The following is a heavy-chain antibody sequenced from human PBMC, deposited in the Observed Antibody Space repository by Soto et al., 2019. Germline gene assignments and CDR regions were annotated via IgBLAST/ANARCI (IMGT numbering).Heavy chain of an antibody. Sequence: QVQLVQSGAEVKKPGSSVKVSCKASGGTFSSYAISWVRQAPGQGLEWMGGIIPIFGTANYAQKFQGRVTITADESTSTAYMELSSLRSEDTAVYYCAREMDCSSTSCHDSYDAFDIWGQGTMVTVSS. CDR3: AREMDCSSTSCHDSYDAFDI. J-gene: IGHJ3*02. CDR2: IIPIFGTA. D-gene: IGHD2-2*01. V-gene: IGHV1-69*01. CDR1: GGTFSSYA.